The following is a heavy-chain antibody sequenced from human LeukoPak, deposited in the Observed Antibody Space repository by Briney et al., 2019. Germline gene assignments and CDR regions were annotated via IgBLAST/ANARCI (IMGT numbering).Heavy chain of an antibody. CDR3: ARTQYGYYFDY. Sequence: ASVKVSCKASGYTFTSYGIIWVRQAPGQGLEWMGWISAYNGNTNYAQKLQGRVTMTTDTSTGTAYMELRSLRSDDTAVYYCARTQYGYYFDYWGQGTLVTVPS. D-gene: IGHD2-2*01. V-gene: IGHV1-18*01. CDR2: ISAYNGNT. CDR1: GYTFTSYG. J-gene: IGHJ4*02.